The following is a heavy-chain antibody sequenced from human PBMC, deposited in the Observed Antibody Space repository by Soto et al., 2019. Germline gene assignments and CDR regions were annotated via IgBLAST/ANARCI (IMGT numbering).Heavy chain of an antibody. V-gene: IGHV3-43*01. J-gene: IGHJ3*02. CDR3: ARILWDNWHQNRYDAFDI. CDR1: GFPFDDYS. CDR2: ISWDGADT. Sequence: PGGSLRLSCAASGFPFDDYSMNWVRQVPGKGLEWVSLISWDGADTYYADSVKGRFTISKDTSKNQVVLTMTNMDPVDTATYYCARILWDNWHQNRYDAFDIWGQGTMVTVSS. D-gene: IGHD1-20*01.